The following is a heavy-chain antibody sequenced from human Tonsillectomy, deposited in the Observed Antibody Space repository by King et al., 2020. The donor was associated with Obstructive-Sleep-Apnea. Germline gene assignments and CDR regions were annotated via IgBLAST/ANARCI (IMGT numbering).Heavy chain of an antibody. CDR1: GGSISSGGYY. CDR2: IYYSGST. V-gene: IGHV4-31*03. D-gene: IGHD3-22*01. CDR3: ARSYFSDSSGPSGGYYFDY. J-gene: IGHJ4*02. Sequence: QVQLQESGPGLVKPSQTLSLTCTVSGGSISSGGYYWSWIRQHPGKGLEWIGYIYYSGSTYYNPSLKSRVTISVDTSKNQFSLKLSSVTAADTAVYYCARSYFSDSSGPSGGYYFDYWGQGTLVAVSS.